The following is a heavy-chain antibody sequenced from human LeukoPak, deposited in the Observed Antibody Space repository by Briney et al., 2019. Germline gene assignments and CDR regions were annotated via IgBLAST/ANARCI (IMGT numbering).Heavy chain of an antibody. D-gene: IGHD5-18*01. V-gene: IGHV4-59*11. Sequence: SETLSLTCTVSGGSISSHYWSWIRQPPGKGLEWIGQIYHSGTTNYNPSLKSRVTISVDTSKNQFSLKLTSVTASDTAVYDCPGGYAGAYYYYIDVWGKGTTVTVSS. CDR2: IYHSGTT. CDR3: PGGYAGAYYYYIDV. CDR1: GGSISSHY. J-gene: IGHJ6*03.